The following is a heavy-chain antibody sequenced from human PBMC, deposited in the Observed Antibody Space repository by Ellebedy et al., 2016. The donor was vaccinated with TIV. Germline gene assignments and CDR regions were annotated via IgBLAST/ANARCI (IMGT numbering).Heavy chain of an antibody. CDR1: GFTFINNN. CDR3: ARENQRSDGSGSYLYYFDY. V-gene: IGHV3-21*01. Sequence: PGGPLRLSCAAPGFTFINNNLNWVGQAQGKGLEWVSSIKSSSVYIYYADSVKGRFTISRDNAKNSLYLQMNSLRAEDTAVYYCARENQRSDGSGSYLYYFDYWGQGTLVTVSS. D-gene: IGHD3-10*01. J-gene: IGHJ4*02. CDR2: IKSSSVYI.